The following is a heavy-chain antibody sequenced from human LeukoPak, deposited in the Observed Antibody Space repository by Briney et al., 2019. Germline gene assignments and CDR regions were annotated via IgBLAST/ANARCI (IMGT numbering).Heavy chain of an antibody. D-gene: IGHD3-22*01. CDR3: ARDEDYDSSGYPG. J-gene: IGHJ4*02. Sequence: SVKVSCKASGGTFSSYVISWVRQAPGQGLEWMGRIIPILGIANYAQKFQGRVTITADKSTSTAYMELSSLRSEDTAVYYCARDEDYDSSGYPGWGQGTLVTVSS. CDR1: GGTFSSYV. V-gene: IGHV1-69*04. CDR2: IIPILGIA.